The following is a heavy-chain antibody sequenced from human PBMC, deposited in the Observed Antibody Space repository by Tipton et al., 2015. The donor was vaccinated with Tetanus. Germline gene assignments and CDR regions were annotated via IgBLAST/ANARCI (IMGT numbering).Heavy chain of an antibody. Sequence: SLRLSCTASGFTFGDYAMSWVRQAPGKGLEWVGFIRSKAYGGTTEYAASVKGRFTISRDDSKSIAYLQMNSLKTEDTAVYYCTRASLQGYFDWLLPFDYWGQGTLVTVSS. J-gene: IGHJ4*02. CDR2: IRSKAYGGTT. CDR1: GFTFGDYA. V-gene: IGHV3-49*04. CDR3: TRASLQGYFDWLLPFDY. D-gene: IGHD3-9*01.